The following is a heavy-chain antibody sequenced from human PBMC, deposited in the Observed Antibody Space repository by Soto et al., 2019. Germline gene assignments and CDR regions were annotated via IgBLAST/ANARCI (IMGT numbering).Heavy chain of an antibody. J-gene: IGHJ4*02. Sequence: EVQLVQSGGGLVQPGRSLRLSSAAAGFTFDDYAMHWVRQAPGKGLEWVSSINWNGENIFYADSVKGRLTVSRDNGKNSLSLQMNSLRLEDTAFYYCTKGRGAAPAAANDYWGQGTLVTVSS. CDR2: INWNGENI. V-gene: IGHV3-9*01. CDR1: GFTFDDYA. D-gene: IGHD3-10*01. CDR3: TKGRGAAPAAANDY.